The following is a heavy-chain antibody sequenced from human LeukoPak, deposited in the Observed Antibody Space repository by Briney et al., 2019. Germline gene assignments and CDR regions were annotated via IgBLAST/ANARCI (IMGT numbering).Heavy chain of an antibody. CDR2: ISGSGATT. D-gene: IGHD1-1*01. J-gene: IGHJ4*02. CDR3: AKRPPPTGNNWNDRCFDY. Sequence: GGSLRLSCAVSGFTFSSYGMSWVRQAPGKGLEWVSGISGSGATTYYADSVKGRFTISRDNSKNTLWLQMNSLRAEDTALYYCAKRPPPTGNNWNDRCFDYWGQGTLVTVSS. CDR1: GFTFSSYG. V-gene: IGHV3-23*01.